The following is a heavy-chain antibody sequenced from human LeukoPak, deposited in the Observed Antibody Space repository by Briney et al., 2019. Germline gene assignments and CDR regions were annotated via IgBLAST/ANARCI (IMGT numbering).Heavy chain of an antibody. CDR1: GGSISSTRYY. V-gene: IGHV4-61*02. Sequence: PSETLSLTCTVSGGSISSTRYYWGWLRQPPGKGLEWIGRIYTSGSTNYNPSLKSRVTISVDTSKNQFSLKLSSVTAADTAVYYCARDTMGATLWFDPWGQGTLVTVSS. D-gene: IGHD1-26*01. J-gene: IGHJ5*02. CDR2: IYTSGST. CDR3: ARDTMGATLWFDP.